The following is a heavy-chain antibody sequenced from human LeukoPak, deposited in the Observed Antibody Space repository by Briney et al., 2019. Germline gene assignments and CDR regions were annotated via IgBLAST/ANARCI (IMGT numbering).Heavy chain of an antibody. CDR1: GGSISSYY. CDR3: ARAPQQYCSGGSCYHRPFDY. V-gene: IGHV4-59*01. Sequence: SETLSLTCTVSGGSISSYYWSWIWQPPGKGLEWIGYIYYSGSTNYNPSLKSRVTISVDTSKNQFSLKLSSVTAADTAVYYCARAPQQYCSGGSCYHRPFDYWGQGTLVTVSS. D-gene: IGHD2-15*01. CDR2: IYYSGST. J-gene: IGHJ4*02.